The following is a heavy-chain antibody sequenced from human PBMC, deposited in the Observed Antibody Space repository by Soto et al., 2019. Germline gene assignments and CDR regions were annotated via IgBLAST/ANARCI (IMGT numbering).Heavy chain of an antibody. CDR2: ISGRGGST. CDR1: GFTFSSNA. D-gene: IGHD1-1*01. V-gene: IGHV3-23*01. Sequence: GGSLRLSCAASGFTFSSNAMSWVRQAPGKGLEWVSAISGRGGSTYYADSVKGRFTISRDNSKNTLYLQMNSLRAEDTAVYYYAKVGHNYFIFFFWNDTASTDMYAWAQGTAVPVS. CDR3: AKVGHNYFIFFFWNDTASTDMYA. J-gene: IGHJ6*02.